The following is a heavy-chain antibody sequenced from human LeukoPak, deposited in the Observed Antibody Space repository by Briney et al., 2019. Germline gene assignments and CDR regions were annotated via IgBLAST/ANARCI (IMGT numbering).Heavy chain of an antibody. CDR1: GFTFSSYA. J-gene: IGHJ4*02. V-gene: IGHV3-21*01. Sequence: GGSLRLSCAASGFTFSSYAMSWVRQAPGKGLEWVSSISSSSSYIYYADSVKGRFTISRDNAKNSLYLQMNSLRAEDTAVYYCARNRYDSSGYYSDYWGQGTLVTVSS. CDR2: ISSSSSYI. D-gene: IGHD3-22*01. CDR3: ARNRYDSSGYYSDY.